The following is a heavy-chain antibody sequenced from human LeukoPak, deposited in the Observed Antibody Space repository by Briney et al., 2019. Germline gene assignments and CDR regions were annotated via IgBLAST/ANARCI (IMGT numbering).Heavy chain of an antibody. D-gene: IGHD2-2*01. CDR2: INPNSGGT. CDR3: ARGGIVVVPAAYYFDY. V-gene: IGHV1-2*02. CDR1: GYTFGGYY. Sequence: GASVKVSCKASGYTFGGYYIHWVRQAPGQGLEWMGWINPNSGGTNSAQKFQGRVTMTRDTSITTAYMELSRLRSDDTAVYYCARGGIVVVPAAYYFDYWGQGTLVAVSS. J-gene: IGHJ4*02.